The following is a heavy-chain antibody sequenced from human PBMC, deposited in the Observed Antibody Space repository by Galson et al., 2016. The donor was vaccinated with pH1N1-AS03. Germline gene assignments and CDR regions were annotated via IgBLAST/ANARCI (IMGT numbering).Heavy chain of an antibody. V-gene: IGHV3-15*01. J-gene: IGHJ6*02. Sequence: SLRLSCAASGFTFSNAWMTWVRQAPGKGLEWVGRIKSKSDGGTTDYAAPVKARFTISRDDSKNTLYLQMNSLKTEDTAVYYCSTDETFYYYYGMAFWGRGTTFTVSS. CDR1: GFTFSNAW. CDR3: STDETFYYYYGMAF. CDR2: IKSKSDGGTT.